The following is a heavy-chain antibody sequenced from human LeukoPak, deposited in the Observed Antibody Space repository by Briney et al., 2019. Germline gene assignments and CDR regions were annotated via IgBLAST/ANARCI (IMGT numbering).Heavy chain of an antibody. CDR3: ARALSSSWYLGRAFDI. J-gene: IGHJ3*02. Sequence: SETLSLTCAVSGGSMSSSNWWSWVRQPPGKGLEWIGEIYHSGSTNYNPSLKSRVTISVDTSKNQFSLKLSSVTAADTAVYYCARALSSSWYLGRAFDIWGQGTMVTVSS. CDR1: GGSMSSSNW. D-gene: IGHD6-13*01. V-gene: IGHV4-4*02. CDR2: IYHSGST.